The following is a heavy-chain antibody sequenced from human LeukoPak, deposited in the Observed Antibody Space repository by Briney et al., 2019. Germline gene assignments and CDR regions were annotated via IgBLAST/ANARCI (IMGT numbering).Heavy chain of an antibody. CDR1: GVSIRSYY. CDR3: ARAHYDSNGDHFFQY. D-gene: IGHD3-22*01. CDR2: IYYDGNT. Sequence: SETLSLTCSVSGVSIRSYYWRWIRQPPGQGLGWIGYIYYDGNTNYNPSLKSRVIMSVDTPKRQFSLKLSSVTAADTAVYYCARAHYDSNGDHFFQYWGQGTLVIVSP. J-gene: IGHJ1*01. V-gene: IGHV4-59*01.